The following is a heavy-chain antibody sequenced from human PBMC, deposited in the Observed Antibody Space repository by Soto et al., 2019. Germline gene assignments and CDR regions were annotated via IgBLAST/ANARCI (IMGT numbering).Heavy chain of an antibody. CDR3: AVEFSSSWTDAFDI. CDR1: GGPFSSYA. Sequence: SVKVSFKASGGPFSSYAISLVREAPGQGLEWMGGIIPIFGTANYAQKFQGRVTITADESTSTAYMELSSLRSEDTAVYYCAVEFSSSWTDAFDIWGQGTMVTV. D-gene: IGHD6-13*01. V-gene: IGHV1-69*13. CDR2: IIPIFGTA. J-gene: IGHJ3*02.